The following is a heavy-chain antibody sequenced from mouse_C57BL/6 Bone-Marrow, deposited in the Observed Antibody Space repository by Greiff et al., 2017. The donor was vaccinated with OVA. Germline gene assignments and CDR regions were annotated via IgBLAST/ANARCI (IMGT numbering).Heavy chain of an antibody. Sequence: QVQLQQPGTELVKPGASVKLSCKASGYTFTSYWMHWVKQRTGQGLEWIGNINTSNGGTNYNEKFKSKATLTVDKSSSTAYMQLSSLTSEDSAVYYCARSRFFYYGSSPWVAYWGQGTLVTVSA. CDR1: GYTFTSYW. D-gene: IGHD1-1*01. V-gene: IGHV1-53*01. CDR2: INTSNGGT. J-gene: IGHJ3*01. CDR3: ARSRFFYYGSSPWVAY.